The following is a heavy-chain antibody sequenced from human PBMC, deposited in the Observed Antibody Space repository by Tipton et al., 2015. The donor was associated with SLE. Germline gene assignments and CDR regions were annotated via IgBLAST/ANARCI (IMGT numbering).Heavy chain of an antibody. CDR1: GGSFSGYY. V-gene: IGHV4-34*01. CDR2: INHSGST. J-gene: IGHJ3*02. CDR3: AGVSRDACEI. Sequence: LRLSCAVYGGSFSGYYWSWIRQPPGKGLEWIGQINHSGSTNYNPSLKSRVTISVDTAKNQFSLKLSSVTAADTAVYYCAGVSRDACEIWGQGTMVTVSS. D-gene: IGHD5/OR15-5a*01.